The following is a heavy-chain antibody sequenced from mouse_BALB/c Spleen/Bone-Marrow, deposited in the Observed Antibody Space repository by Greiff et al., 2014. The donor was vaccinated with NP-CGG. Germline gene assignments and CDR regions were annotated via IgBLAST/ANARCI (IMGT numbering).Heavy chain of an antibody. V-gene: IGHV10-1*02. CDR1: GFTFNTYA. CDR2: IRSKSNNYAT. D-gene: IGHD2-1*01. CDR3: GDPSYGNYGGFAY. J-gene: IGHJ3*01. Sequence: EVQLVESGGGLVQPKGSLKLSCAASGFTFNTYAMNWVRQAPGKGLEWVARIRSKSNNYATYYADSVKDRITISRNDSQSMLYLQINNMKAEDTAIYYGGDPSYGNYGGFAYWGQGTLVTVSS.